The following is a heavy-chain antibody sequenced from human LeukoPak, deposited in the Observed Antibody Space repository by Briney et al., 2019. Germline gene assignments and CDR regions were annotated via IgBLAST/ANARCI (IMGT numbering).Heavy chain of an antibody. J-gene: IGHJ4*02. Sequence: GASVKVSCKASGYTFTGYYMHWVRQAPGEGLEWMRWINPKTGGTKFAQKFQGRVTMTRDTSISTAYMELSRLTSGDTAVNFCARTGTYYSGMYYFDYWGQGTLVTVFS. CDR2: INPKTGGT. D-gene: IGHD3-10*01. CDR1: GYTFTGYY. CDR3: ARTGTYYSGMYYFDY. V-gene: IGHV1-2*02.